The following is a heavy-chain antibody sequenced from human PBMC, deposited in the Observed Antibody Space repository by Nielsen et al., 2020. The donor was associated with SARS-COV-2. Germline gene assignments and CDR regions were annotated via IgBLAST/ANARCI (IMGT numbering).Heavy chain of an antibody. V-gene: IGHV3-48*01. CDR1: GFTFSSYS. J-gene: IGHJ3*02. CDR3: AREGSGDSDAFDI. CDR2: ISSSSSTI. Sequence: GGSLRLSCAASGFTFSSYSMNWVRQAPGKGLEWVSYISSSSSTIYYADSVKGRFTISRDNAKNSLYLQMNSLRAEDTAVYYCAREGSGDSDAFDIWGQGTMVTVSS. D-gene: IGHD4-17*01.